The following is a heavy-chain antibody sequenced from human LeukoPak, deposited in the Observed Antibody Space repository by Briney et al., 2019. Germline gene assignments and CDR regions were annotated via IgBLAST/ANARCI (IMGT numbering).Heavy chain of an antibody. Sequence: GGSLRLSCAASGFTFSSYWMHWVRQAPGKGLVWVSRINSDGSSTSYADSVKGRFTISRDNAKNTLYLQMNSLRAEDTAVYYCARVSYDFWSGHGNNWFDPWGQGTLVTVSS. V-gene: IGHV3-74*01. CDR3: ARVSYDFWSGHGNNWFDP. CDR2: INSDGSST. CDR1: GFTFSSYW. D-gene: IGHD3-3*01. J-gene: IGHJ5*02.